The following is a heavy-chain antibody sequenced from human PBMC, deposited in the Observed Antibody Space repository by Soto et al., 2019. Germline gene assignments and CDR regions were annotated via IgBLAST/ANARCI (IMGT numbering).Heavy chain of an antibody. CDR1: GYSFTSYW. CDR3: ARRVDIVATLQYYIDY. V-gene: IGHV5-51*01. J-gene: IGHJ4*02. CDR2: IYPGAYDT. Sequence: GESLKTSCKGSGYSFTSYWNGWVRQMPGKGLEGGGIIYPGAYDTRYSPSFQGQVTISDDKSISTAYLQWSSLKASDTAMYCWARRVDIVATLQYYIDYWGQGTLVTVSS. D-gene: IGHD5-12*01.